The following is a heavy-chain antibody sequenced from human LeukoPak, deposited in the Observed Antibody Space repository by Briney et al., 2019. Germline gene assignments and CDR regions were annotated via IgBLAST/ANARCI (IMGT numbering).Heavy chain of an antibody. CDR1: EFTFSTYW. J-gene: IGHJ4*02. Sequence: GGSLRLSCAASEFTFSTYWMHWVRQAPGRGLVWVSRINSDGSSTNYADSVKGRFTISRDNAKNTLYLQMNSLSTEDTAVYYCASGYSSDYGGNVYWGRGTLVTVSS. CDR2: INSDGSST. CDR3: ASGYSSDYGGNVY. D-gene: IGHD4-23*01. V-gene: IGHV3-74*01.